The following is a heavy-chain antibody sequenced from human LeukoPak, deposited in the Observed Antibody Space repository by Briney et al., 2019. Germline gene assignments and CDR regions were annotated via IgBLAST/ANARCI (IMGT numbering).Heavy chain of an antibody. CDR3: ASGNPQLASKPPAAFDI. J-gene: IGHJ3*02. CDR1: GYTFTSYG. Sequence: ASVKVSCKASGYTFTSYGISWVRQAPGQGLEWMGWISAYNGNTNYAQKLQGRVTMTTDTSTSTAYMELRSLRSDDTAVYYCASGNPQLASKPPAAFDIWGQGTMVTVSS. D-gene: IGHD2-2*01. CDR2: ISAYNGNT. V-gene: IGHV1-18*01.